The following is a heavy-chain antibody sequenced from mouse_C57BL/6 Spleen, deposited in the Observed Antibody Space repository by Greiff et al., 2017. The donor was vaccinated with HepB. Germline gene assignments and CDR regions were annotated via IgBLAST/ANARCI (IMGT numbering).Heavy chain of an antibody. D-gene: IGHD1-1*01. CDR1: GYTFTSYW. Sequence: VKLKQPGAELARPGSSVKLSCKASGYTFTSYWMHWVKQRPIQGLEWIGNIDPSDSETHYNQKFKDKATLTVDKSSSTAYMQLSSLTSEDSAVYYCARSRDYYGTPAWFAYWGQGTLVTVSA. CDR2: IDPSDSET. J-gene: IGHJ3*01. V-gene: IGHV1-52*01. CDR3: ARSRDYYGTPAWFAY.